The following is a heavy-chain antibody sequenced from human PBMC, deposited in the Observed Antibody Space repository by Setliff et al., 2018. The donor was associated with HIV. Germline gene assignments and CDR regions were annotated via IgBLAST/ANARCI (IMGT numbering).Heavy chain of an antibody. CDR2: IYYSGST. J-gene: IGHJ5*02. Sequence: PSETLSLTCTVYGGSFSGYYWSWIRQPPGMGLEWIGYIYYSGSTHYSPSLKSRVTISGDTSKNQFSLKLSSVTAADTAVYYCARENIFFDSRIAYNWFDPWGQGTLVTVSS. CDR3: ARENIFFDSRIAYNWFDP. V-gene: IGHV4-30-4*08. D-gene: IGHD3-9*01. CDR1: GGSFSGYY.